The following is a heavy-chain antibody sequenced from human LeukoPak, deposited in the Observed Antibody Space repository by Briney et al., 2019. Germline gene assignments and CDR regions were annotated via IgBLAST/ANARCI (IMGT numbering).Heavy chain of an antibody. V-gene: IGHV3-48*03. J-gene: IGHJ4*02. CDR3: ARDVGGLDGDGLDH. CDR2: ISSSGSTT. Sequence: GGSLRLSCAASGFTLSSYEMNWVRRAPGKGLEWVSYISSSGSTTHYADSVMGRFTISRDNAKNSLYLQMNSLRSEDTAVYFCARDVGGLDGDGLDHWGQGTLVPVSS. CDR1: GFTLSSYE. D-gene: IGHD4-17*01.